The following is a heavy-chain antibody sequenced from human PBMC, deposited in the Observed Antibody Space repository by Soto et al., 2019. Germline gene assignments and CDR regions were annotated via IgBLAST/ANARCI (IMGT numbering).Heavy chain of an antibody. CDR1: GGSFSGYY. Sequence: SETLSLTCAVYGGSFSGYYWSWIRQPPGKGLEWIGEINHSGSTNYNPSLKSRVTISVDTSKNQFSLKLSSVTAADTAVYYCARGCRSGSYCRFNWFDPWGQGTLVTDSS. CDR2: INHSGST. J-gene: IGHJ5*02. CDR3: ARGCRSGSYCRFNWFDP. D-gene: IGHD3-10*01. V-gene: IGHV4-34*01.